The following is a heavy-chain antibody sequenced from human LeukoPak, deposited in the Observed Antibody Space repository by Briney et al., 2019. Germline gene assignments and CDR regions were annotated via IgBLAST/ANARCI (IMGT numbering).Heavy chain of an antibody. CDR2: IDHSGST. V-gene: IGHV4-4*02. CDR1: GGSIINSNW. CDR3: ARAFAYYDSSGYLWDAFDI. J-gene: IGHJ3*02. D-gene: IGHD3-22*01. Sequence: PSETLSLTCAVSGGSIINSNWWSWVRQPPGKGLEWIGEIDHSGSTYYNPSLKSRVTISVDRSKNQFSLKLSSVTAADAAVYYCARAFAYYDSSGYLWDAFDIWGQGTMVTVSS.